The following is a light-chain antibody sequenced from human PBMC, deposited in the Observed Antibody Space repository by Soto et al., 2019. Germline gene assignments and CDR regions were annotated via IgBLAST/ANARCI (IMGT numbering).Light chain of an antibody. Sequence: DVVMTQSPLSLPVTLGQPASISCRSSQSLLNSDGNTSLNWFQQRPGQSPRRLIYKVSNRDSGVPDRFSGSGSGTDFTLKISRVEAEDVGVYYCMQGTHCPPWTFGQGTKVEIK. J-gene: IGKJ1*01. V-gene: IGKV2-30*01. CDR2: KVS. CDR1: QSLLNSDGNTS. CDR3: MQGTHCPPWT.